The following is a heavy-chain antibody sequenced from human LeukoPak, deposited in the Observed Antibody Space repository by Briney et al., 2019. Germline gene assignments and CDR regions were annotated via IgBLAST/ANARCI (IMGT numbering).Heavy chain of an antibody. CDR3: ARGPGIAVAPLQH. V-gene: IGHV3-21*01. CDR2: ISSSGGGNI. Sequence: GGSLRLSCTASGFTFSSYGMIWVRQAPGKGLEWVSCISSSGGGNIYYSDSVKGRFTLSRDSAKNSLYLQMNSLRVEDTAVYYCARGPGIAVAPLQHWGQGTLVTVSS. CDR1: GFTFSSYG. D-gene: IGHD6-19*01. J-gene: IGHJ1*01.